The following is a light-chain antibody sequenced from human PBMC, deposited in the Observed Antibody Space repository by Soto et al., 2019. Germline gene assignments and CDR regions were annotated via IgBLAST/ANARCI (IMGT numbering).Light chain of an antibody. CDR1: QSVSSSY. V-gene: IGKV3-20*01. CDR3: QLYDSSPRYT. Sequence: EIVLTQFPGTLSLSPGERAALSCRASQSVSSSYLAWYQQKPAQAPRLLICRAFTRATGIPDRFSGSGSGTDFTLTISRLEPEDFAVYYCQLYDSSPRYTFGQGTKLEI. J-gene: IGKJ2*01. CDR2: RAF.